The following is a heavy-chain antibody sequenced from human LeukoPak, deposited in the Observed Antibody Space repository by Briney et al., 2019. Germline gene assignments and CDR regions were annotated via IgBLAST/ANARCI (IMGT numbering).Heavy chain of an antibody. D-gene: IGHD2-2*01. CDR2: IGGRGDNI. V-gene: IGHV3-23*01. CDR3: AKDLPAAYFDC. CDR1: GLMFSNYA. J-gene: IGHJ4*02. Sequence: GGSLRLSCAASGLMFSNYAMIWVRQAPGKGLEWVSAIGGRGDNIHYAESVKGRFTISRDNSKNTLHLQMSGLRPEDTAVYYCAKDLPAAYFDCWGQGTLVTVSS.